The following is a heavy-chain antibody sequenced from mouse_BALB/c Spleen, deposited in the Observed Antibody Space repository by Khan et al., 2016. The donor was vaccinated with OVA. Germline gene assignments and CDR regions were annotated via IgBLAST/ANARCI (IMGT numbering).Heavy chain of an antibody. CDR2: VNPNTGGS. D-gene: IGHD2-14*01. CDR3: ARGYDFFAV. Sequence: VQLKESGPDLVKPGASVKISCKASGYSFTLYYMTWVKQSHGKSLEWIGRVNPNTGGSDYNQEFKGKAILTVDKSSHTAYMELHSLTSEDSAVYYCARGYDFFAVWGQGTLVTVAA. CDR1: GYSFTLYY. J-gene: IGHJ3*01. V-gene: IGHV1-26*01.